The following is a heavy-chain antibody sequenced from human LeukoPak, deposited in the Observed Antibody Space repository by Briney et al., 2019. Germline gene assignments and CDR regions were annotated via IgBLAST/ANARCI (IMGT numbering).Heavy chain of an antibody. CDR2: VGGNAHTK. CDR3: AKEGAWGNWYFDL. CDR1: GFTFSSHG. J-gene: IGHJ2*01. D-gene: IGHD3-16*01. V-gene: IGHV3-30*02. Sequence: GGSLRLSCAASGFTFSSHGMHWVRQALGKGLEWVAVVGGNAHTKFYADSVKGRFTLSRDNSKNTLYLEVNSLRDEDTAVYYCAKEGAWGNWYFDLWGRGALVTVSS.